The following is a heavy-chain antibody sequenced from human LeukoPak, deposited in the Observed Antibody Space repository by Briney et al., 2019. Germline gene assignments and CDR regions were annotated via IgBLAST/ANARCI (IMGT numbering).Heavy chain of an antibody. V-gene: IGHV3-23*01. J-gene: IGHJ4*02. CDR2: ISGSGGST. D-gene: IGHD3-22*01. CDR3: AKVCDSSGYLGTCLDY. CDR1: GFTFSSYA. Sequence: GGSLRLSCAASGFTFSSYAMSWVRQAPGKGLEWVSAISGSGGSTYYADSVKGRFTISRGNSKNTLYLEMNSLRAEDTAVYYCAKVCDSSGYLGTCLDYWGQGTLVTVSS.